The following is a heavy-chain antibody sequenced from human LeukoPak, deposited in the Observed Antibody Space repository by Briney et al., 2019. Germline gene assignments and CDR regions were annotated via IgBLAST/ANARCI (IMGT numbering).Heavy chain of an antibody. Sequence: SQTLSLTCAISGDSVSSNTVAWNWVRQSPSRGLEWLGRTFYRSKWNNEYALSVESRITINPDTSKNQFSLQLDSVTPEDTAMYYCARGYYGMDVWGQGTTVTVSS. CDR1: GDSVSSNTVA. J-gene: IGHJ6*02. CDR2: TFYRSKWNN. CDR3: ARGYYGMDV. V-gene: IGHV6-1*01.